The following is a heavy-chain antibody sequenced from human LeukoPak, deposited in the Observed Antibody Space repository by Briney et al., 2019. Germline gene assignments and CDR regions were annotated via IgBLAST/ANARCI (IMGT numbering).Heavy chain of an antibody. Sequence: SETLSLTWAAYGGSFSDYYWTWIRQPPGKRLEWIGEMNHSGDTNYKPSLKSRATISVDMSKNQFSLKLNSVTAADTAVYYCERLTPRSMVRGVMNYYGLDVWGKGTTVTVSS. J-gene: IGHJ6*04. CDR2: MNHSGDT. CDR3: ERLTPRSMVRGVMNYYGLDV. V-gene: IGHV4-34*01. CDR1: GGSFSDYY. D-gene: IGHD3-10*01.